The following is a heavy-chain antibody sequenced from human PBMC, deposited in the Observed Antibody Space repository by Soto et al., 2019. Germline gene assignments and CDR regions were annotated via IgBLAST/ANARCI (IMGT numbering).Heavy chain of an antibody. J-gene: IGHJ4*02. CDR3: AKDLGTYYYGSGNYDTAGYFDF. Sequence: GGSLRLSCAASGFTFSRYGMHWVRQAPGKGLEWVAVMLYDGSNEYYADSVKGRFTISRDNSKNTLFLQMNSLRVEDTAVYTCAKDLGTYYYGSGNYDTAGYFDFWGQGA. V-gene: IGHV3-30*18. CDR1: GFTFSRYG. D-gene: IGHD3-10*01. CDR2: MLYDGSNE.